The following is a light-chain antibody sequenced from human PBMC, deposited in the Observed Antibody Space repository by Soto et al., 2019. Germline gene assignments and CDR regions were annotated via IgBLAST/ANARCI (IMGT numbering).Light chain of an antibody. CDR1: SSNIGNNY. CDR2: DND. V-gene: IGLV1-51*01. J-gene: IGLJ2*01. CDR3: ATWDRSLSVGV. Sequence: QSVLTQPPSASAAPGQTVTISCSGSSSNIGNNYVFWYQQLQGTAPTLLIYDNDKRPSWIPDRFSGAKSGTSATLGITGLQTGDEADYYCATWDRSLSVGVFGGGTKVTVL.